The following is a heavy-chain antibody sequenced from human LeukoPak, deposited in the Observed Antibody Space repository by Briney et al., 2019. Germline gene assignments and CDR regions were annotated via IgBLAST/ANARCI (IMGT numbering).Heavy chain of an antibody. D-gene: IGHD6-19*01. V-gene: IGHV3-7*04. Sequence: GGSLRLSCAASGFTFRSYWMSWVRQAPGKGLEWVSNIKQDASEIYYVDSVNGRFTISRDNAKNSLYLQMNSLRAEDTAVYYCARDSSGWHFDYWGQGTLVTVSS. J-gene: IGHJ4*02. CDR1: GFTFRSYW. CDR3: ARDSSGWHFDY. CDR2: IKQDASEI.